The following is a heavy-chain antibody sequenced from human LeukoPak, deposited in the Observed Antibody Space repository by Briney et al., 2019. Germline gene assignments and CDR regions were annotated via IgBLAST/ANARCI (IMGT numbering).Heavy chain of an antibody. D-gene: IGHD3-9*01. CDR3: ARVRNADYDILTGYFDY. V-gene: IGHV4-31*03. CDR1: GGSISSGGYY. Sequence: SETLSLTCTVSGGSISSGGYYWSRIRQHPGKGLEWIGYIYYSGSTYYNPSLKSRVTISVDTSKNQFSLKLSSVTAADTAVYYCARVRNADYDILTGYFDYWGQGTLVTVSS. CDR2: IYYSGST. J-gene: IGHJ4*02.